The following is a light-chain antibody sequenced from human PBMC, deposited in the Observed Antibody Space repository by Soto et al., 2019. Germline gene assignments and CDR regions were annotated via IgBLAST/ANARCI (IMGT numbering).Light chain of an antibody. CDR1: SSNIGTRSD. CDR2: GNT. V-gene: IGLV1-40*01. CDR3: QSYDSSLSRCV. J-gene: IGLJ1*01. Sequence: QLVLTQPPSVSGAPGQRVTISCTGSSSNIGTRSDVHWYQQLPGIAPKLLIYGNTNRPSGVPDRFSGSKSGTSASLAITGLQAEDEADYYCQSYDSSLSRCVFGTGTKLTVL.